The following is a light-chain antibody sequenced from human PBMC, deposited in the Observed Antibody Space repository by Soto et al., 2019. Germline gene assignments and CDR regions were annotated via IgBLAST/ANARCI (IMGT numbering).Light chain of an antibody. CDR1: QSISSW. CDR3: QQYNSYSPT. CDR2: DAS. Sequence: DIQMTQSPSTPSASVGDRVTITCRASQSISSWLAWYQQKPGKAPKLLIYDASILESGVPSRFSGSGSGTEFTLTISSLQPDDFATYSCQQYNSYSPTFGQGTKVDTK. J-gene: IGKJ1*01. V-gene: IGKV1-5*01.